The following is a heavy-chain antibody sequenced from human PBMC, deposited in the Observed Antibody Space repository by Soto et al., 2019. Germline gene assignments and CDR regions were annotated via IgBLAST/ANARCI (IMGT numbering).Heavy chain of an antibody. CDR1: GFTFSDHH. V-gene: IGHV3-72*01. D-gene: IGHD3-22*01. Sequence: EVQLVESGGGLVQPGGSLRLSCAASGFTFSDHHMDWIRQAPGKGLEWVGRSKKKDNTYTTEYAPSVRGRFTISRDDSQSSLFLQMNSLRTADTAVYYCARNPPTYDTSGYYSDWGQGTLVTVSS. CDR2: SKKKDNTYTT. J-gene: IGHJ4*02. CDR3: ARNPPTYDTSGYYSD.